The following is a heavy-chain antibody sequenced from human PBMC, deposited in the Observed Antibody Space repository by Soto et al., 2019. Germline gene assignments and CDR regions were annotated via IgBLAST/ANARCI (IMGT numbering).Heavy chain of an antibody. CDR2: IFYSGTS. V-gene: IGHV4-31*03. D-gene: IGHD1-26*01. CDR3: ARTRGASFFDF. J-gene: IGHJ4*02. Sequence: LSLTCNVSGGSISGADYYWGWIRQHPGKGLEWIGYIFYSGTSYYNYNSSLKSRLFMSLDPSKNNFYLKLTSVTAADTAVYYCARTRGASFFDFWGPGTLVPVSS. CDR1: GGSISGADYY.